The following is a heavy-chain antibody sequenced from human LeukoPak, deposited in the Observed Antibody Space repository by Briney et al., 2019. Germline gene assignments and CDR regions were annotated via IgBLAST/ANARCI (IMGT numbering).Heavy chain of an antibody. CDR1: GGTISSYY. CDR2: IHYSGST. D-gene: IGHD1-1*01. Sequence: KPSETLSLTCTVSGGTISSYYWNWIRQPPGKGLEWIGYIHYSGSTKYNPSLKSRVAISVDTSKNQFSLKLSSVTAADTAVYYCAGLPRGTRPPDYFQRWGQGTLVTVSS. V-gene: IGHV4-59*08. CDR3: AGLPRGTRPPDYFQR. J-gene: IGHJ1*01.